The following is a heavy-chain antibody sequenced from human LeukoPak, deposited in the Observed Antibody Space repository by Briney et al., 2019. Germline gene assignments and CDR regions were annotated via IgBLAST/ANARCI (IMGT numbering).Heavy chain of an antibody. CDR2: ISGTSTYI. Sequence: GGSLRLSCAASGFTFSSYSMNWVRQAPGKGLEWVSSISGTSTYIYYADSVKGRFTISRDNAKNSLYLQMNGLRAEDTAVYYCACLVGATQDVWGKGTTGIVSS. D-gene: IGHD1-26*01. V-gene: IGHV3-21*01. CDR1: GFTFSSYS. J-gene: IGHJ6*04. CDR3: ACLVGATQDV.